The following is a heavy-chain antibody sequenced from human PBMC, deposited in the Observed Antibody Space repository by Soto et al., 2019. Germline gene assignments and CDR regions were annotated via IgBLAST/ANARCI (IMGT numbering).Heavy chain of an antibody. Sequence: GGSLRLSCAASGFIFNNYDMNWVRLAPGKGLEWVSVISGSGAATYYADSVKGRFTISRDNSKNTLYLQLNNLRAEDTAVYFCAKRPQDRSGGTCYRNYFDYWGQGTAVTVSS. CDR3: AKRPQDRSGGTCYRNYFDY. V-gene: IGHV3-23*01. D-gene: IGHD2-15*01. J-gene: IGHJ4*02. CDR1: GFIFNNYD. CDR2: ISGSGAAT.